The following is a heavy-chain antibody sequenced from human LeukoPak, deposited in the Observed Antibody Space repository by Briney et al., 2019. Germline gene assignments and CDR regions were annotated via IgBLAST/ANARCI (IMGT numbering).Heavy chain of an antibody. CDR2: IIPILGIA. V-gene: IGHV1-69*04. CDR1: GGTFSSYA. CDR3: ARGPEGEYYGSGSYQRL. J-gene: IGHJ4*02. Sequence: SVKVSCKASGGTFSSYAISWVRQAPGRGLEWMGRIIPILGIANYAQKFQGRVTITADKSTSTAYMELSSLRSEDTAVYYCARGPEGEYYGSGSYQRLWGQGTLVTVSS. D-gene: IGHD3-10*01.